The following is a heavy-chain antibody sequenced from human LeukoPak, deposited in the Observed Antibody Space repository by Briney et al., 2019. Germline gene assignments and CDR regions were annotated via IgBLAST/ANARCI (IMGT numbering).Heavy chain of an antibody. Sequence: GGSLRLSCAAAGFAFSSYAMHWVRQAPGKGLEWVAVISYDGSNKYYADSVKGRFTISRDNSKNTLYLQMNSLRAEDTAVYYCARDYGADAFDIWGQGTMVTVSS. CDR2: ISYDGSNK. CDR1: GFAFSSYA. V-gene: IGHV3-30-3*01. D-gene: IGHD4-17*01. J-gene: IGHJ3*02. CDR3: ARDYGADAFDI.